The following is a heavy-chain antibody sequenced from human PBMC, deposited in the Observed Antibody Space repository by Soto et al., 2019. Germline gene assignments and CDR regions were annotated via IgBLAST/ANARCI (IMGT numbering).Heavy chain of an antibody. J-gene: IGHJ4*02. V-gene: IGHV1-69*02. D-gene: IGHD3-16*01. CDR2: IIPILGIA. CDR1: GGTFSSYT. Sequence: QVQLVQSGAEVTKPGSSVKVSCKASGGTFSSYTISWVRQAPGQGLEWMGRIIPILGIANYAQKFQGRVTITADKSTSTGYMELSRPRSEGKGVFYCAGSPISPWGTGFDYWGQGTLVTVSS. CDR3: AGSPISPWGTGFDY.